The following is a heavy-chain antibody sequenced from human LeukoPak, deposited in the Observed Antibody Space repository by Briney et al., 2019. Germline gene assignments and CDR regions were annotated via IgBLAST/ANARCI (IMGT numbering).Heavy chain of an antibody. Sequence: GRSLRLFCAASGFTFSSYAMSWVRQAPGTGLEWVSTISGSGGNTYYADSVKGRFTISRDNSRNTLCLQMNSLRAEDTAVYYCARDQWPYYFDYWGQGTLITVSS. CDR1: GFTFSSYA. CDR3: ARDQWPYYFDY. J-gene: IGHJ4*02. CDR2: ISGSGGNT. V-gene: IGHV3-23*01. D-gene: IGHD6-19*01.